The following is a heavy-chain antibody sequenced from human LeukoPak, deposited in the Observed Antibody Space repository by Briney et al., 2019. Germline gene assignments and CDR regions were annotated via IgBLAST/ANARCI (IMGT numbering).Heavy chain of an antibody. J-gene: IGHJ5*02. CDR1: GYTFTSYG. D-gene: IGHD2-21*01. V-gene: IGHV1-18*01. CDR2: ISAYNGNT. CDR3: ARDKSGGGDNNWFDP. Sequence: ASVKVSCKASGYTFTSYGISWVRQAPGQGLAWMGWISAYNGNTNYAQKLQGRVTMTTDTSTSTAYMELRSLRSDDTAVYYCARDKSGGGDNNWFDPWGQGTLVTVSS.